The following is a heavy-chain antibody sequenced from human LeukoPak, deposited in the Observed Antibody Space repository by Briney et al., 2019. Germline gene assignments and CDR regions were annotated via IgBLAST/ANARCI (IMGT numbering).Heavy chain of an antibody. CDR3: AADPRGGSPGYYYYYGMDV. CDR2: IIVGSGNT. J-gene: IGHJ6*02. Sequence: SVKVSCKASGFTFTSSAMQWVRQARGQRLEWIGWIIVGSGNTNYAQKFQERVTITRDMSTSTAYMELSSLRSEDTAVYYCAADPRGGSPGYYYYYGMDVWGQGTTVTVSS. V-gene: IGHV1-58*02. D-gene: IGHD1-26*01. CDR1: GFTFTSSA.